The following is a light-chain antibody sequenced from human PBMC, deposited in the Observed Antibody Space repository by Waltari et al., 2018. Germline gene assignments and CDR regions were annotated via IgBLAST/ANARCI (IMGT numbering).Light chain of an antibody. J-gene: IGKJ1*01. CDR1: QSVSSNY. V-gene: IGKV3-20*01. Sequence: IVLTQSPGTLSLSPGERATLSCRASQSVSSNYLAWYQQKPGQAPRLLIYGASSRATGIPDRFSGGGSGTDFTLSISRLEPEDFAVYYCQQYGSSPWTFGQGTKVEIK. CDR2: GAS. CDR3: QQYGSSPWT.